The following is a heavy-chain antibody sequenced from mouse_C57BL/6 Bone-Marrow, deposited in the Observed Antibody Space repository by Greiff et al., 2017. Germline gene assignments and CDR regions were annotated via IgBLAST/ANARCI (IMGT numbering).Heavy chain of an antibody. V-gene: IGHV1-42*01. CDR2: INPSTGGT. CDR3: AREGVYYGSNYWDFDV. Sequence: VQLQQSGPELVKPGASVKISCKASGYSFTGYYMNWVKQSPEKSLEWIGEINPSTGGTTYNQKFKAKATLTVDKSSSTACMQLKRLTSEESAVYYCAREGVYYGSNYWDFDVWGKGTTVTVSS. D-gene: IGHD1-1*01. J-gene: IGHJ1*03. CDR1: GYSFTGYY.